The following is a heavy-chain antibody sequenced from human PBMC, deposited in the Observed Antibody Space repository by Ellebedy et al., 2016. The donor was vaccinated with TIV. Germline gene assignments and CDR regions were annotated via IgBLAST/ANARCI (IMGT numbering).Heavy chain of an antibody. CDR1: GGSISSSSYY. CDR3: AADSSGYQGLDY. CDR2: IYYSGST. J-gene: IGHJ4*02. D-gene: IGHD3-22*01. Sequence: MPSETLSLTCTVSGGSISSSSYYWGWIRQPPGKGLEWIGSIYYSGSTYYNPSLKSRVTISVDKSKNQFSLKLSSVTAADTAVYYCAADSSGYQGLDYWGQGTLVTVSS. V-gene: IGHV4-39*07.